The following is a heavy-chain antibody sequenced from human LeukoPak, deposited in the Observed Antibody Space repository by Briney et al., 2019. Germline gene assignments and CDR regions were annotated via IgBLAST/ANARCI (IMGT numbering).Heavy chain of an antibody. V-gene: IGHV1-2*02. CDR1: GYTFTHYR. CDR3: ARENWYSDY. D-gene: IGHD1-1*01. J-gene: IGHJ4*02. Sequence: ASVKVSCKASGYTFTHYRLHWVRQAHGQGLEWMGWVNPDSGDTNYQQKFQGRVTMTRDTSITTVYMELSGLRSDDTAVYYCARENWYSDYWGQGTLVTVSS. CDR2: VNPDSGDT.